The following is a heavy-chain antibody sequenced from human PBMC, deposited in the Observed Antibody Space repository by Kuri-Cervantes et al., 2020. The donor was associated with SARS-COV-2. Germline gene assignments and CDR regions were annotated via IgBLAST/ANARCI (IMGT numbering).Heavy chain of an antibody. CDR1: GGSISSYY. J-gene: IGHJ2*01. V-gene: IGHV4-4*07. CDR3: ARALANFWSGSDWYFDL. CDR2: IYSSGST. Sequence: GSLRLSCTVSGGSISSYYWNWIRQAAGKGLEWIGRIYSSGSTNYNPSLKSRATMSVDTSKNQFSLKLSSVTAADTAVYYCARALANFWSGSDWYFDLWGRGTLVTVSS. D-gene: IGHD3-3*01.